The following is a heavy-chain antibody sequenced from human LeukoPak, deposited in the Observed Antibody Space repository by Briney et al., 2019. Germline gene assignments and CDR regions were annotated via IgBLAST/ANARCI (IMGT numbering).Heavy chain of an antibody. CDR1: GYTFTSYG. V-gene: IGHV1-18*01. CDR3: ARTDYDILTGYSGNDAFDI. D-gene: IGHD3-9*01. Sequence: ASVKVSCKASGYTFTSYGISWVRQAPGQGLEWMGWISAYNGNTNYAQKLQGRVTMTTDTSTSTAYMELRSLRSDDTAVYYCARTDYDILTGYSGNDAFDIWGQGTMVTASS. J-gene: IGHJ3*02. CDR2: ISAYNGNT.